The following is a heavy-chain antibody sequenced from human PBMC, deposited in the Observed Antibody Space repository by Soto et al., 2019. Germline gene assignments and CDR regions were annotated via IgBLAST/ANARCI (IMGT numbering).Heavy chain of an antibody. V-gene: IGHV1-18*01. CDR3: ARGRYGDY. CDR2: ISAHNGNT. J-gene: IGHJ4*02. Sequence: QVHLVHPPPDAKKPGASVKVSCKASGYTFTSYGITWVRQAPGQGLEWMGWISAHNGNTDYAQKLQGRVIVTRDTSTSTAYMELRSLISDDTAVYYCARGRYGDYWGQGALVTVSS. D-gene: IGHD1-1*01. CDR1: GYTFTSYG.